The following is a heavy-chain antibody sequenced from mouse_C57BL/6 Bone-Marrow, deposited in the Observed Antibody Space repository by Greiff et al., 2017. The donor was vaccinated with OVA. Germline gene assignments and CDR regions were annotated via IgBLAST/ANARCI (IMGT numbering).Heavy chain of an antibody. J-gene: IGHJ1*03. CDR3: ARSSYDYGSSYWWYFDV. Sequence: EVKLVESGGGLVKPGGSLKLSCAASGFTFSSYAMSWVRQTPEKRLEWVATISDGGSYTYYPDNVKGRFTISRDNAKNNLYLQMSHLKSEDTAMYYCARSSYDYGSSYWWYFDVWGTGTTVTVSS. V-gene: IGHV5-4*03. CDR1: GFTFSSYA. CDR2: ISDGGSYT. D-gene: IGHD1-1*01.